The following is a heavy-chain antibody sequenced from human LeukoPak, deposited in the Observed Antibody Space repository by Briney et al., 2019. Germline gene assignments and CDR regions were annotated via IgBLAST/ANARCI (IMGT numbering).Heavy chain of an antibody. CDR1: GFTFSSCG. J-gene: IGHJ1*01. CDR2: VRFDGNKK. Sequence: GGSLRLSCVVSGFTFSSCGLHWVRQAPGKGLEWMSFVRFDGNKKSYADSVRGRFIISRDNSKNTLHLAMNSLRTEDTAVYYWAKEFSSFDSSGYYGFFQHWGEGTLVTVSS. CDR3: AKEFSSFDSSGYYGFFQH. V-gene: IGHV3-30*02. D-gene: IGHD3-22*01.